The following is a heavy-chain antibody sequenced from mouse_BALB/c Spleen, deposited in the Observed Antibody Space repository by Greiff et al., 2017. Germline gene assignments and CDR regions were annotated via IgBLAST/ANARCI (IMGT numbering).Heavy chain of an antibody. CDR3: ARKGEIYYDYDWFAY. V-gene: IGHV2-2*02. J-gene: IGHJ3*01. CDR1: GFSLTSYG. D-gene: IGHD2-4*01. CDR2: IWSGGST. Sequence: QVQLKESGPGLVQPSQSLSITCTVSGFSLTSYGVHWVRQSPGKGLEWLGVIWSGGSTDYNAAFISRLSISKDNSKSQVFFKMNSLQANDTAIYYCARKGEIYYDYDWFAYWGQGTLVTVSA.